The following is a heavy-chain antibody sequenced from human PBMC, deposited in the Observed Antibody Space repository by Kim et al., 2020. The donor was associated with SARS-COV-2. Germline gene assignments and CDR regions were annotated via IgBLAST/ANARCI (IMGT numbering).Heavy chain of an antibody. Sequence: GGSLRLSCAASGFTFSSYSMNWVRQAPGKGLEWVSSISSSSSYIYYADSVKGPFTISRDNAKNFLYLQMNSLRAEATAVYDCARGGGRCGFNYYYGVDVWGQGTPVTVSS. V-gene: IGHV3-21*01. CDR1: GFTFSSYS. CDR2: ISSSSSYI. D-gene: IGHD5-12*01. J-gene: IGHJ6*02. CDR3: ARGGGRCGFNYYYGVDV.